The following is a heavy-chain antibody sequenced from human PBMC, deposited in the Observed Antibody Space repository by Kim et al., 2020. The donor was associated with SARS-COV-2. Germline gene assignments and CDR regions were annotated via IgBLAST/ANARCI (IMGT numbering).Heavy chain of an antibody. Sequence: ASVKVSCKVSGYTLTELSMHWVRQAPGKGLEWMGGFDPEDGETIYAQKFQGRVTMTEDTSTDTAYMELSSLRSEDTAVYYCATLVLSDKRRSTYYYGSGNNDYWGQGTLVTVSS. V-gene: IGHV1-24*01. CDR2: FDPEDGET. J-gene: IGHJ4*02. CDR3: ATLVLSDKRRSTYYYGSGNNDY. D-gene: IGHD3-10*01. CDR1: GYTLTELS.